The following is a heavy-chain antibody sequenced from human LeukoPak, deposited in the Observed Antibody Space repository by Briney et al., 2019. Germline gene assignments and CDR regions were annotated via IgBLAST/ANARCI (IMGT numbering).Heavy chain of an antibody. CDR2: INPNSGGT. Sequence: ASVKVSCKASGYTFTGYYMHWVRQAPGQGLEWMGRINPNSGGTNYAQKFQGRVTMTRDTSISTAYMVLSRLRSDDTAVYYCARDLTSHYYGSGSYYNHSDYWGQGTLVTVSS. J-gene: IGHJ4*02. D-gene: IGHD3-10*01. V-gene: IGHV1-2*06. CDR1: GYTFTGYY. CDR3: ARDLTSHYYGSGSYYNHSDY.